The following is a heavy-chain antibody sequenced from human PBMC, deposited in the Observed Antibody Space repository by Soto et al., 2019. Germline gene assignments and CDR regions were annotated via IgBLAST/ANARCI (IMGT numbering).Heavy chain of an antibody. CDR3: ARDRRGYYDSSGLYYYYYGMDV. CDR1: GFTFSSYG. CDR2: IWYDGSNK. J-gene: IGHJ6*02. D-gene: IGHD3-22*01. Sequence: RGSLRLSCAASGFTFSSYGMHWVRQAPGKGLEWVAVIWYDGSNKYYADSVKGRFTISRDNSKNTLYLQMNSLRAEDTAVYYCARDRRGYYDSSGLYYYYYGMDVWGQGTTVTVSS. V-gene: IGHV3-33*01.